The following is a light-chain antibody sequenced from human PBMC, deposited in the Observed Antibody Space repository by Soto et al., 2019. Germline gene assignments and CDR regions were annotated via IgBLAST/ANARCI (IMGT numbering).Light chain of an antibody. CDR2: DAS. CDR3: XQRSNWPWT. Sequence: EIVLTQSPATLSLSPGERATLSCRASQSVSSYLAWYQQKPGQAPRLLIYDASNRATGIPARFSGSGSGTDFTLTISSLEPEDXAVYXXXQRSNWPWTFGQGTKVEIK. V-gene: IGKV3-11*01. CDR1: QSVSSY. J-gene: IGKJ1*01.